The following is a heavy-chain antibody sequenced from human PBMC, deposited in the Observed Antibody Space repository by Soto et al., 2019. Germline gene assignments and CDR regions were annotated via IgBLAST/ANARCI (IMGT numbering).Heavy chain of an antibody. Sequence: PSETLSLTCTVSGGSINSYYWSWIRQPPGKGLEWIGYIFYSGSTKSNPSLKSRVTMSVDMSKNQFSLGLTSVTAADTAVYYCARVFPSYCGGDCSYFDSWGQGTLVTVSS. CDR3: ARVFPSYCGGDCSYFDS. D-gene: IGHD2-21*02. V-gene: IGHV4-59*01. CDR2: IFYSGST. J-gene: IGHJ4*02. CDR1: GGSINSYY.